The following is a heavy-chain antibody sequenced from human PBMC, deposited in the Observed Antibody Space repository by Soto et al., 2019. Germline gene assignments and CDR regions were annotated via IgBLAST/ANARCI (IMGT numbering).Heavy chain of an antibody. D-gene: IGHD6-13*01. CDR2: INHSGST. V-gene: IGHV4-34*01. Sequence: SETLSLTCAVYGGSFSGYYWSWIRQPPGKGMEWIGEINHSGSTNYNPSLKSRVTISVDTSKNQFSLKRSSVTAADTAVYYCYGAAAGTDYWGQGTLVTVSS. CDR3: YGAAAGTDY. CDR1: GGSFSGYY. J-gene: IGHJ4*02.